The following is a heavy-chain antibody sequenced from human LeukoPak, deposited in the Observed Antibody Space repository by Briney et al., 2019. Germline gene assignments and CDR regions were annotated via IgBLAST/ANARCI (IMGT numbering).Heavy chain of an antibody. CDR1: SGSINSYY. CDR2: IYTTGAT. D-gene: IGHD1-26*01. CDR3: GRQGFIASYYFLDF. J-gene: IGHJ4*02. V-gene: IGHV4-4*07. Sequence: PSETLSLTCTVSSGSINSYYWGWVRQPPGKGLEWIGRIYTTGATQYNPSLKSRVTMSIDTSTNQFSLNLRSMTAADTAVYYCGRQGFIASYYFLDFWSQGTLVAVS.